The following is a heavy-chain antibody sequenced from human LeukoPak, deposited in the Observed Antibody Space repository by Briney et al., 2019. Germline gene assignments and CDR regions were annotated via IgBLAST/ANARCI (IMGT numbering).Heavy chain of an antibody. J-gene: IGHJ4*02. Sequence: GGSLRLSCAASGFTFGSYHMNWVRQAPGKGLEWVSYISIFSSTIYYADSVKGRFTISRDDANSLVYLQMNSLRAEDTAVYYCARTNERELDYWGQGTLVTVSS. CDR1: GFTFGSYH. CDR2: ISIFSSTI. CDR3: ARTNERELDY. V-gene: IGHV3-48*01. D-gene: IGHD1-26*01.